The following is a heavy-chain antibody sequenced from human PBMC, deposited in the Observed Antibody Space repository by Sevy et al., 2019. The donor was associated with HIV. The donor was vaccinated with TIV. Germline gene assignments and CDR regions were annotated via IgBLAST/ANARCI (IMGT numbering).Heavy chain of an antibody. Sequence: SKTLSLTCTVSGGSIRSYYWSWIRQPAGKGLEWIGRIYTSGNTNYNPSLKSRVTMSIDMSKNQFSLKLSSVTAADTAVYYCAGELLWGRGTLVTVSS. CDR1: GGSIRSYY. J-gene: IGHJ2*01. CDR3: AGELL. V-gene: IGHV4-4*07. CDR2: IYTSGNT.